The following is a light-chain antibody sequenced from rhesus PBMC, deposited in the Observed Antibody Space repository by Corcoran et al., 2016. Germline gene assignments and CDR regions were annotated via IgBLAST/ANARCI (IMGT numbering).Light chain of an antibody. V-gene: IGKV1-21*01. CDR1: QGISSW. CDR3: QQYNSAPFT. CDR2: KAS. J-gene: IGKJ3*01. Sequence: DIQMTQSPSSLSASVGDRVTITCRASQGISSWFAWYQQKPGKAPKLLLYKASSLQRGVPSRFSGSGSGTDFPLTSSSLQPEDCATDYCQQYNSAPFTFGPGTKLDIK.